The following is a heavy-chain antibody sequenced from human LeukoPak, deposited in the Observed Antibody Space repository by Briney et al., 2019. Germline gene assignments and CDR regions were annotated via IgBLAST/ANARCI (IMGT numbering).Heavy chain of an antibody. V-gene: IGHV3-23*01. CDR3: AKGFSPLWFGEGYFDY. CDR2: ISGSGGST. J-gene: IGHJ4*02. CDR1: GFTFSSYA. Sequence: PGGSLRLSCAASGFTFSSYAMSWVRQAPGKGLEWVSAISGSGGSTYYADSVKGRFTISRDNSKNTLYLQMNSLRAEDTAVYYCAKGFSPLWFGEGYFDYWGQGTLVTVSS. D-gene: IGHD3-10*01.